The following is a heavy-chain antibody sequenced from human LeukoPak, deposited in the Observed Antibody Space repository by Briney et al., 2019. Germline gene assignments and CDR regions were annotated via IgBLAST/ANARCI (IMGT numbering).Heavy chain of an antibody. CDR1: GFTFSSYA. D-gene: IGHD1-26*01. Sequence: GGSLRLSCAASGFTFSSYAMSWVRQAPGKGLEWVSYISSSGSTIYDADSVKGRFTISRDNAKNSLYLQMNSLRAEDTAVYYCARGGSSWDINYYYYMDVWGKGTTVTISS. CDR2: ISSSGSTI. CDR3: ARGGSSWDINYYYYMDV. J-gene: IGHJ6*03. V-gene: IGHV3-48*03.